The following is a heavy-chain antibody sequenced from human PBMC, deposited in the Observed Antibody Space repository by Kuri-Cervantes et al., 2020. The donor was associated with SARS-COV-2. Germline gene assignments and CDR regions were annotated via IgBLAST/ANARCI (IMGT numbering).Heavy chain of an antibody. Sequence: GESLKISCAASGFTFSSYSMNWVRPAPGKGLEWVSYISSSSTIYYADSVKGRFTISRDNAKNSLYLQMNSLRDEDTAVYYCAREGYYDSSGYFDYWGQGTLVTVSS. J-gene: IGHJ4*02. CDR2: ISSSSTI. CDR1: GFTFSSYS. CDR3: AREGYYDSSGYFDY. V-gene: IGHV3-48*02. D-gene: IGHD3-22*01.